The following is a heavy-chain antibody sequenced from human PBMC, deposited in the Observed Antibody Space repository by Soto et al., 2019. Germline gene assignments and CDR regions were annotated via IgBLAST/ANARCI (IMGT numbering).Heavy chain of an antibody. V-gene: IGHV4-59*12. CDR1: GGSIRNYY. CDR2: IYYSKST. J-gene: IGHJ5*02. CDR3: ARSVFP. Sequence: PSETLSLTYTVSGGSIRNYYWSWIRQHTGKGLEWIGYIYYSKSTNYNPSLKSRVTISLDTSKNQFSLKLTSVTAADTAVYYCARSVFPWGQGTLVTVSS.